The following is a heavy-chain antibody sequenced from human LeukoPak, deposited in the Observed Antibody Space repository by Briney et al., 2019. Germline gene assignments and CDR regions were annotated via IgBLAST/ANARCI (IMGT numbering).Heavy chain of an antibody. CDR1: GGSVSSGSYY. Sequence: SETLSLTCTVSGGSVSSGSYYWIWIRQPPGKGLEWIGYIYYSGSTNYNPSLKSRVTISVDTSKNQFSLKLSSVTAADTAVYYCAREPSSGNWYNWFDPWGQGTLVTVSS. CDR3: AREPSSGNWYNWFDP. V-gene: IGHV4-61*01. J-gene: IGHJ5*02. CDR2: IYYSGST. D-gene: IGHD3-22*01.